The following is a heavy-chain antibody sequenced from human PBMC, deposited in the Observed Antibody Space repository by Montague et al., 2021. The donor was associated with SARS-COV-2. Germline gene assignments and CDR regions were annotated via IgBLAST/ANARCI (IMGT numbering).Heavy chain of an antibody. J-gene: IGHJ4*02. D-gene: IGHD1-14*01. CDR2: ISRDSAEV. CDR1: GFTFSEYH. V-gene: IGHV3-48*02. CDR3: ARDSGITGADDY. Sequence: SLSLSCAASGFTFSEYHMTWVRQAPGKGLQWVSYISRDSAEVYYAESVKGRLSISRDNDRSALYLQLNNLRNEDTATYYCARDSGITGADDYWGQGTLVVVSS.